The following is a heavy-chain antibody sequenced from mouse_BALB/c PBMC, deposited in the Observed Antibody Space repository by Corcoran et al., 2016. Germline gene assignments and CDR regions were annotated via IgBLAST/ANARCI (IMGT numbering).Heavy chain of an antibody. CDR3: ARWDWYFDV. CDR1: GFNIKETY. J-gene: IGHJ1*01. Sequence: EVQLQKSRAELVKPGASVKLSCTASGFNIKETYMQGVTQRPEQGLEWIGRIDPANGNTIYDPKFQGKATITADTSSNTAYLQLSSLTSEDTAVYYCARWDWYFDVWGAGTTVTVSS. V-gene: IGHV14-3*02. CDR2: IDPANGNT.